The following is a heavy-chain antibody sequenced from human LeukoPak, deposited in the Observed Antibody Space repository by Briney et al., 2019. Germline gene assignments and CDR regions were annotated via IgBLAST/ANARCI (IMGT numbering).Heavy chain of an antibody. Sequence: AASAKVSCKASGYTFTSYAMNWVRQAPGQGLEWMGRINTNTGNPTYAQGFTGRFVFSLDTSVSTAYLQISSLKAEDTAVYYCARRYYGSGSYYTYYYYGMDVWGQGTTVTVSS. D-gene: IGHD3-10*01. CDR2: INTNTGNP. CDR1: GYTFTSYA. V-gene: IGHV7-4-1*02. J-gene: IGHJ6*02. CDR3: ARRYYGSGSYYTYYYYGMDV.